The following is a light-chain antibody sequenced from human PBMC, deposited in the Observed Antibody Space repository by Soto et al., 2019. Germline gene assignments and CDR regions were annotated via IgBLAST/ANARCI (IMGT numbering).Light chain of an antibody. V-gene: IGKV3-20*01. CDR1: QSVTSSY. CDR2: GAS. Sequence: EIVLTQSPGTLSLSPGERATLSCRASQSVTSSYLAWYQQKPGQAPRLLIHGASSRDTGIPDRFSGRGSGKDFTLTISRLEPEDFAGYFCHQYDGAPPWTFGQGTKVEIK. CDR3: HQYDGAPPWT. J-gene: IGKJ1*01.